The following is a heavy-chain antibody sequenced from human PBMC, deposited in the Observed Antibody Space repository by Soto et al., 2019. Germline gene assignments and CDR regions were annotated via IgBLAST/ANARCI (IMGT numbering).Heavy chain of an antibody. Sequence: PGGSLRLSCAASGFTFSSYAMSWVRQAPGKGLEWVSAISGSGGSTYYADSVKGRFTISRDNSKNTLYLQMNSLRAEDTAVYYCALSNWNDVFGPMFLTTPSDAFDIWGQGTMVTVS. CDR2: ISGSGGST. CDR1: GFTFSSYA. J-gene: IGHJ3*02. D-gene: IGHD1-1*01. V-gene: IGHV3-23*01. CDR3: ALSNWNDVFGPMFLTTPSDAFDI.